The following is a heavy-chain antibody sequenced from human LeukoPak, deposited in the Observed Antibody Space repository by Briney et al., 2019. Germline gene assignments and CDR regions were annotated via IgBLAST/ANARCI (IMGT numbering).Heavy chain of an antibody. J-gene: IGHJ4*02. Sequence: ASVKVSCTASGYTFSSYGISWVRQALGQGLEWMGSISPYTGNTKYAERLQGRVIMTTDTSTRTAYMELRSLKSDDTAVFYCARDQYDHVWGSYRPYFDYWGQGTLVSVSS. CDR2: ISPYTGNT. CDR3: ARDQYDHVWGSYRPYFDY. V-gene: IGHV1-18*04. CDR1: GYTFSSYG. D-gene: IGHD3-16*02.